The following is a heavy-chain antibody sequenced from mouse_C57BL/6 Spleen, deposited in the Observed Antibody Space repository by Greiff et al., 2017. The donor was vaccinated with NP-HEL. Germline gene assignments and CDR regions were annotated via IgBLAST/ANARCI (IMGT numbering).Heavy chain of an antibody. Sequence: EVKLQESGPGLVKPSQSLSLTCSVTGYSITSGYYWNWIRQFPGNKLEWMGYISYDGSNNYNPSLKNRISITRYTSKNQFFLKLNSVTSEDTATYYCAREGGNFDYWGQGTTLTVSS. CDR2: ISYDGSN. CDR3: AREGGNFDY. J-gene: IGHJ2*01. V-gene: IGHV3-6*01. CDR1: GYSITSGYY.